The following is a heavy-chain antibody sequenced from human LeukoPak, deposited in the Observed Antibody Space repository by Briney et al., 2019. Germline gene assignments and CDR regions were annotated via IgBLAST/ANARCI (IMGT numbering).Heavy chain of an antibody. Sequence: SETLSLTCAVYGGSFSGYYWSWIRQPPGKGLEWIGEINHSGSTNYNPSLKSRVTISVDTSKNQFSLKLSSVTAADTAVYYCARAPLPYCSSTSCNRGYFDYWGQGTLVTVSS. CDR2: INHSGST. D-gene: IGHD2-2*01. J-gene: IGHJ4*02. V-gene: IGHV4-34*01. CDR3: ARAPLPYCSSTSCNRGYFDY. CDR1: GGSFSGYY.